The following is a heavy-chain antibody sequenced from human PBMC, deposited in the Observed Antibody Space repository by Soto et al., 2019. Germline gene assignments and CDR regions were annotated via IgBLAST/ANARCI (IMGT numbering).Heavy chain of an antibody. D-gene: IGHD3-3*01. V-gene: IGHV1-69*01. Sequence: QVQLVQSGAEVKKPGSSVKVSCKASGGTFSSYAISWVRQAPGQGLEWMGGIIPIFGTANYAQKFQGRVTITADESTSTAYMELSSLRCEDTAVYYCARDSGSTIFGVVIRLEGMDVWGQGTTVTVSS. CDR1: GGTFSSYA. CDR3: ARDSGSTIFGVVIRLEGMDV. J-gene: IGHJ6*02. CDR2: IIPIFGTA.